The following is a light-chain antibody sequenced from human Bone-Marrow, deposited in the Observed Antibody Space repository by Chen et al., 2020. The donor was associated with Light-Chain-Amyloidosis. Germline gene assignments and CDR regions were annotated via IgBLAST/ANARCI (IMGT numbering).Light chain of an antibody. CDR1: RVGDSS. CDR3: QAWDRPTVL. Sequence: SYELTQPPSVSVSPGQTARSNCSGDRVGDSSAFWYQLKPGQSHRLVMYESTKRPTEFPERFSGSKPGSAAPFIISGTQAIDEANSFCQAWDRPTVLFGGGTKLTVL. V-gene: IGLV3-1*01. CDR2: EST. J-gene: IGLJ2*01.